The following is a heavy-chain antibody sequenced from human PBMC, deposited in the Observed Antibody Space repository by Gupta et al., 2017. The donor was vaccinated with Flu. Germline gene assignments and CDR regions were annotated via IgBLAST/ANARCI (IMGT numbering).Heavy chain of an antibody. CDR1: GCTCNPYA. D-gene: IGHD2-15*01. Sequence: VQMWESGGGLVPSGGSLRVSCAASGCTCNPYAMSWVRQAPGKGLEWVSGIRYSGVRTFYANSVKGRFTISRANSKNTLFLEMNSLRAEDTAIYFCAKDRGCSGGACQPYTFDDWGQGTLVTVSS. CDR3: AKDRGCSGGACQPYTFDD. CDR2: IRYSGVRT. V-gene: IGHV3-23*01. J-gene: IGHJ4*02.